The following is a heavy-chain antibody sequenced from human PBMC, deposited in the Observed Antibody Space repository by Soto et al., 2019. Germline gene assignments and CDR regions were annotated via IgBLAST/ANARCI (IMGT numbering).Heavy chain of an antibody. J-gene: IGHJ4*02. CDR3: AKVARRDRQRYFES. CDR2: TYYSAIN. D-gene: IGHD3-16*02. CDR1: VFSMIAYD. V-gene: IGHV4-59*01. Sequence: PWDTLCLTCTLSVFSMIAYDGNLMRQRPVKGLQWIGYTYYSAINTYNPSLNSRVTISVDSSKNQFSLKLDSVTPASTAVYYCAKVARRDRQRYFESCGKAIRV.